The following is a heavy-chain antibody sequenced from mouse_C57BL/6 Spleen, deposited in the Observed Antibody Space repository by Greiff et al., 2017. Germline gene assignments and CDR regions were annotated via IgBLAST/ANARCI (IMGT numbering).Heavy chain of an antibody. V-gene: IGHV1-26*01. J-gene: IGHJ4*01. CDR2: INPNNGGT. Sequence: EVQLQQSGPELVKPGASVKISCKASGYTFTDYYMNWVKQSHGKSLEWIGDINPNNGGTSYNQKFKGKATLTVDKSSSTAYMELRSLTSEDSAVYYCARCWLLPPDYWGQGTSVTVSS. CDR3: ARCWLLPPDY. CDR1: GYTFTDYY. D-gene: IGHD2-3*01.